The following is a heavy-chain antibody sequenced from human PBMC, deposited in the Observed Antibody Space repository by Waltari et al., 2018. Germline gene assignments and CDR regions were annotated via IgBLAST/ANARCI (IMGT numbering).Heavy chain of an antibody. V-gene: IGHV4-39*02. J-gene: IGHJ4*02. CDR3: ARSFGGSGSYKFDT. CDR1: GASISISTHY. D-gene: IGHD3-10*01. CDR2: VHYTGKK. Sequence: RLQESGPGRMKPSETLSLICTVSGASISISTHYWGWIRQTPGMGPEWIGSVHYTGKKYNNPSRGRRVSWSVDTSKNLFSLELTSVTAADTATYFCARSFGGSGSYKFDTWGRGILVSVSS.